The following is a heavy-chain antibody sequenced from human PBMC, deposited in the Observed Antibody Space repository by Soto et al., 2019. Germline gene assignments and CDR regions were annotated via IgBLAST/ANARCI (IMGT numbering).Heavy chain of an antibody. CDR3: GPKILWFGCLPKFDS. CDR2: ISANGGST. Sequence: PXGSLRLSCEASGFTFITQAMSWVRQAPGKGLEWVSTISANGGSTYYAASVKGRFTIPRDNSKNTLYLEMSSLRDDDTATYYCGPKILWFGCLPKFDSWGQGTLVTVSS. J-gene: IGHJ4*02. CDR1: GFTFITQA. D-gene: IGHD3-10*01. V-gene: IGHV3-23*01.